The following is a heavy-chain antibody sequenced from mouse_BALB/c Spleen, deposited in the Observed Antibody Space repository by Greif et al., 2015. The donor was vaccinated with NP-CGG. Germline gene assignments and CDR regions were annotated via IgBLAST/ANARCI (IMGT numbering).Heavy chain of an antibody. D-gene: IGHD2-14*01. CDR2: ISTYYNNT. CDR1: GYTFTDYA. CDR3: ASKGRYDTMDY. V-gene: IGHV1-67*01. J-gene: IGHJ4*01. Sequence: QVRLKESGPELVRPGVSVKISCKGSGYTFTDYAMHWVKQSHAKSLEWIGIISTYYNNTNYNQKFKGKATMTVDKSSSTAYMELARLTSEDSAIYYCASKGRYDTMDYWGQGTSVTVSS.